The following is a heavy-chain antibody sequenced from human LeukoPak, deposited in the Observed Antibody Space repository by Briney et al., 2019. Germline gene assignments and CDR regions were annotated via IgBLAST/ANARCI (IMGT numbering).Heavy chain of an antibody. D-gene: IGHD3-3*01. CDR3: ARGSPDDYDFWSGYPNEQYYFDY. CDR1: GYSISSGYY. Sequence: SETLSLTCAVSGYSISSGYYWGWIRQPPGKGLEWIGSIYHSGSTYYNPSLKSRVTISVDTSMNQFSLKLSSVTAADTAVYYCARGSPDDYDFWSGYPNEQYYFDYWGQGTLVTVSS. V-gene: IGHV4-38-2*01. J-gene: IGHJ4*02. CDR2: IYHSGST.